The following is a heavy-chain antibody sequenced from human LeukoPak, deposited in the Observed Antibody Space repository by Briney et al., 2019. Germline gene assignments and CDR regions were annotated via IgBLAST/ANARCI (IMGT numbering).Heavy chain of an antibody. V-gene: IGHV3-7*03. CDR1: GFTFGTYW. CDR2: IKGDGSVK. CDR3: ARRGLRDY. J-gene: IGHJ4*02. D-gene: IGHD5/OR15-5a*01. Sequence: PGGSLRLSCAASGFTFGTYWMSWVRQGPGKGLEWVATIKGDGSVKNYVDSVKGRFTISRDNAKNSVFLQMDSLRVEDTALYYCARRGLRDYWGQGTLVTVSS.